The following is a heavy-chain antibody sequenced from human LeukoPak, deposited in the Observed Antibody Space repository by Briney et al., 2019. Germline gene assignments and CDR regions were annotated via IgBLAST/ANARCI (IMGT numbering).Heavy chain of an antibody. J-gene: IGHJ3*02. CDR2: VNSDGGDT. V-gene: IGHV3-74*01. CDR1: GFTFSGYW. Sequence: GGSLRLSCAASGFTFSGYWMHWVRQAPGKGLIWVSRVNSDGGDTTYADSVRGRFTISRDNAKNTLYLQMNSLRADDTAVYYCARGGSGTFHIWGQGTMVTVSS. D-gene: IGHD3-10*01. CDR3: ARGGSGTFHI.